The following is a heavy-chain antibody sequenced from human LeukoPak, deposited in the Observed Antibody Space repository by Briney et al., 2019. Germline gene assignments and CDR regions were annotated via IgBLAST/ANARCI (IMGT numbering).Heavy chain of an antibody. J-gene: IGHJ4*02. Sequence: GESLKISCKGSGYSFTSYWIGWVRQMPGKGPEWMGIIYPGDSNIRYSPSFQGQVTISVDKSISTAYLQWSSLKASDTAMYYCARRAYSGYEFDYWGQGTLVTVSS. CDR2: IYPGDSNI. D-gene: IGHD5-12*01. CDR3: ARRAYSGYEFDY. CDR1: GYSFTSYW. V-gene: IGHV5-51*01.